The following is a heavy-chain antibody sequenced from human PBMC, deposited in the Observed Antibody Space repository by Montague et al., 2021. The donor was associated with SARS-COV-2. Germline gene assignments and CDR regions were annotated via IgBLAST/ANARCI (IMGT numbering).Heavy chain of an antibody. D-gene: IGHD6-13*01. V-gene: IGHV4-4*02. J-gene: IGHJ4*02. Sequence: SETLSLTCAVSGSSVSSINWWSWVRQPPGRGLEWIAEIHHTGSTNFNPSLRSRVSISLDSSKNQLSLTLISVTAADTAIYYCASHPVFQQLYSWGQGTLVSVSS. CDR3: ASHPVFQQLYS. CDR1: GSSVSSINW. CDR2: IHHTGST.